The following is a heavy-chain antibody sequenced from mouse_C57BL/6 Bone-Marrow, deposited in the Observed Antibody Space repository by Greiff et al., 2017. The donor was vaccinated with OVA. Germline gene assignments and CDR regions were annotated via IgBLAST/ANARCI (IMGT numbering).Heavy chain of an antibody. D-gene: IGHD3-3*01. CDR3: ARRGPDLGYAMDY. V-gene: IGHV1-22*01. CDR1: GYTFTDYN. J-gene: IGHJ4*01. Sequence: VQLQQSGPELVKPGASVTMSCKASGYTFTDYNMHWVKQSHGKSLEWIGYINPNNGGTSYNQKFKGKATLTVNKSSSTAYMELRSLTSEDSAVYYCARRGPDLGYAMDYWGQGTSVTVSS. CDR2: INPNNGGT.